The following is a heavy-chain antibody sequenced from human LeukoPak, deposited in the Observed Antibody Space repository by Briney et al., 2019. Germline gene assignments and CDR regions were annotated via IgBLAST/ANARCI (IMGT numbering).Heavy chain of an antibody. CDR2: FDPEDGET. V-gene: IGHV1-24*01. D-gene: IGHD3-10*01. CDR3: ATDLSMVRGVIKAVRAFDI. Sequence: ASVKVSCKVSGYTLTELSMHWVRQAPGKGLEWMGGFDPEDGETIYAQKFQGRVTMTEDTSTDTAYMELSSLRSEDTAVYYCATDLSMVRGVIKAVRAFDIWGQGTMVTVSS. J-gene: IGHJ3*02. CDR1: GYTLTELS.